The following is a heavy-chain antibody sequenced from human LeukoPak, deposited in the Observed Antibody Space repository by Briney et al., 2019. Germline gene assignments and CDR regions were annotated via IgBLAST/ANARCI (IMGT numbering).Heavy chain of an antibody. J-gene: IGHJ4*02. CDR3: ARVPFYGSGSYAPLYYFDY. CDR1: GFTFSSYA. Sequence: GGSLRLSCAASGFTFSSYAMSWVRQAPGKGLEWVSAISGSGGSTYYADSVKGRFTISRDNSENTLYLQMNSLRAEDTAVYYCARVPFYGSGSYAPLYYFDYWGQGTLVTVSS. V-gene: IGHV3-23*01. D-gene: IGHD3-10*01. CDR2: ISGSGGST.